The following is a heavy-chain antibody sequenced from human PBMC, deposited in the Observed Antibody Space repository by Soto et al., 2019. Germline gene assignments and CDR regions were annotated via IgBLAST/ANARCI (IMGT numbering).Heavy chain of an antibody. CDR1: GFTVSSNY. J-gene: IGHJ5*02. CDR2: IYSGGTT. D-gene: IGHD6-6*01. Sequence: EVQLVESGGGLVQPGGSLRLSCAASGFTVSSNYMSWVRQAPGKGLEWVSVIYSGGTTYYADSVKGRFTISRDNSKNTLYLQMNSLRPEDTAVWYCARGRQLVFRFDPWGQGTLVTVSS. V-gene: IGHV3-66*01. CDR3: ARGRQLVFRFDP.